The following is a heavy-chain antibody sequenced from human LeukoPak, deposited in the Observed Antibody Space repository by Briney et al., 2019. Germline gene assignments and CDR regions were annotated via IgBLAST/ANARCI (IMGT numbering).Heavy chain of an antibody. Sequence: SGPTLVKPSETLSLTCTVSGGSISSYYWSWIRQPPGKGLEWIGYIYYSGSTNYNPSLKSRVTISVDTSKNQFSLKLSSVTAADTAVYYCARVVGSGWQRGWFDPWGQGTLVTVSS. V-gene: IGHV4-59*01. CDR2: IYYSGST. J-gene: IGHJ5*02. CDR1: GGSISSYY. D-gene: IGHD6-19*01. CDR3: ARVVGSGWQRGWFDP.